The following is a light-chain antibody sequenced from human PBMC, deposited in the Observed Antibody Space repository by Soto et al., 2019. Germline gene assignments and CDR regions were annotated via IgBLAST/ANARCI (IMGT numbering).Light chain of an antibody. CDR3: GTWDIHLRV. Sequence: QAVVTQPPSVSAAPGQKVTISCSGSSSTIGSNYVSWYQQFPGTAPKLLIYDNDKRPSGIPDRFSGSKSGTSATLDITGLQTGDEAEYHCGTWDIHLRVFGGGTKLTVL. J-gene: IGLJ2*01. CDR2: DND. V-gene: IGLV1-51*01. CDR1: SSTIGSNY.